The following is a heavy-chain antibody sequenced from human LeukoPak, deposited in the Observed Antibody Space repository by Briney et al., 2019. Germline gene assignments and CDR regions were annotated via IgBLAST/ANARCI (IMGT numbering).Heavy chain of an antibody. CDR1: GFTFSSYA. CDR2: ITVSAGST. CDR3: AKETPNYSSVDY. J-gene: IGHJ4*02. Sequence: GGSLRLSCAASGFTFSSYAMSWVRQAPGKGLEWVSSITVSAGSTYYADSVKGRFTISRDNSKNTLYLQTNTLRAEDTAVYYCAKETPNYSSVDYWGQGTLVTVSS. V-gene: IGHV3-23*01. D-gene: IGHD6-19*01.